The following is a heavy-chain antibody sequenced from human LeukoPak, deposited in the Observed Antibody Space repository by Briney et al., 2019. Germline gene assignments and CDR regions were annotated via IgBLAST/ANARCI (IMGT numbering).Heavy chain of an antibody. CDR3: ARYCSSTSCYRSLDY. CDR1: GGSISSGSYY. V-gene: IGHV4-61*02. J-gene: IGHJ4*02. D-gene: IGHD2-2*01. CDR2: IYTSGST. Sequence: SETLSLTCTVSGGSISSGSYYWSWIRQPAGKGLEWIGRIYTSGSTNYNPSLKSRVTISVDTSKNQFSLKLSSVTAADTGVYFCARYCSSTSCYRSLDYWGQGTLVTVSS.